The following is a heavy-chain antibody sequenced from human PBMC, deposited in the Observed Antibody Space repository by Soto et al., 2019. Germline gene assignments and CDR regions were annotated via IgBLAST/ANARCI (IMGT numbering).Heavy chain of an antibody. CDR2: IYYTGST. CDR3: ARAGRDGCNGLLDY. Sequence: SETLSLTCTASGGSISGYYWNWIRQPPGKGLEWIGYIYYTGSTNSNPSLKSRVTISVDTSKNQFSLKLRSVTAADTAVYYCARAGRDGCNGLLDYWGQGTLVTVSS. CDR1: GGSISGYY. V-gene: IGHV4-59*01. J-gene: IGHJ4*02. D-gene: IGHD2-2*01.